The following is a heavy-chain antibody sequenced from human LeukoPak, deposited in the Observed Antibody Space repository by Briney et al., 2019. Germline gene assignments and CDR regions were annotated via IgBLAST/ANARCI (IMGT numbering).Heavy chain of an antibody. Sequence: GGSLRLSCAASGFTVSSNYMSWVRQAPGKGLEWVSYISSSSSTIYYADSVKGRFTISRDNAKNSLYLQMNSLRAEDTAVYYCAREELRFLEWLRPFDYWGQGTLVTVSS. D-gene: IGHD3-3*01. V-gene: IGHV3-48*01. J-gene: IGHJ4*02. CDR1: GFTVSSNY. CDR3: AREELRFLEWLRPFDY. CDR2: ISSSSSTI.